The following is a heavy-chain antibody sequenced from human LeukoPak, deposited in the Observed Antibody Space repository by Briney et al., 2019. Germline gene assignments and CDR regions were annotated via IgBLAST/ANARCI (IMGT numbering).Heavy chain of an antibody. V-gene: IGHV3-30*18. Sequence: GSLRLSCAASGFTFSSYGMHWVRQAPGKGLEWVAVISYDGSNKYYADSVKGRFTISRDNSKNTLYLQMNSLRAEDTAFYYCAKDLHYGSGMYYKNAAYYYYGMDVWGKGTTVTVSS. CDR3: AKDLHYGSGMYYKNAAYYYYGMDV. D-gene: IGHD3-10*01. CDR2: ISYDGSNK. CDR1: GFTFSSYG. J-gene: IGHJ6*04.